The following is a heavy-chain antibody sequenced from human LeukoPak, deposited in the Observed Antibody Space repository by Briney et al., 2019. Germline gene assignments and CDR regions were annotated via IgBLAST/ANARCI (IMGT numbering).Heavy chain of an antibody. CDR1: GYTFTAYH. CDR2: INPNSGDT. V-gene: IGHV1-2*06. J-gene: IGHJ4*02. CDR3: ARDYCSSTSCLFDY. Sequence: ASVKVSCKASGYTFTAYHMHWVRQAPGQGLEWMGRINPNSGDTNYAQKFQGRVTMTRDTSISTAYMELSRLRSDDTAIYYCARDYCSSTSCLFDYWGQGTLVSVSS. D-gene: IGHD2-2*01.